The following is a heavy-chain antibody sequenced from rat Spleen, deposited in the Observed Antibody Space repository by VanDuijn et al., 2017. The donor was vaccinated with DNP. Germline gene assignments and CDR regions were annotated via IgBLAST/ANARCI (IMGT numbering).Heavy chain of an antibody. D-gene: IGHD1-12*01. CDR3: ARWRDSYGHDYFDS. CDR1: GYSITSNY. J-gene: IGHJ2*01. V-gene: IGHV3-1*01. CDR2: ITYSGST. Sequence: EVQLQESGPGLVKPSQPLSLICSVTGYSITSNYWGWIRKFPGNKMEWIGHITYSGSTSYNPSLKSRISITRDTSKNQFFLHLNSVSTEDTATYYCARWRDSYGHDYFDSWGQGVMVTVSS.